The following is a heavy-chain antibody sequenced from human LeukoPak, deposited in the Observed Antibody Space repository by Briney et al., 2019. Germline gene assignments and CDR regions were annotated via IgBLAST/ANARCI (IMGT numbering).Heavy chain of an antibody. CDR2: IYHSGST. Sequence: SQTLSLTCAVSGGSISSGGYSWSWIRQPPGKGLEWIGYIYHSGSTYYNPSLKSRVTISVDRSKNQFSLKLSSVTAADTAVYYCASSSGSGYYYYYGMDVWGQGTTVTVSS. CDR1: GGSISSGGYS. J-gene: IGHJ6*02. V-gene: IGHV4-30-2*01. D-gene: IGHD6-19*01. CDR3: ASSSGSGYYYYYGMDV.